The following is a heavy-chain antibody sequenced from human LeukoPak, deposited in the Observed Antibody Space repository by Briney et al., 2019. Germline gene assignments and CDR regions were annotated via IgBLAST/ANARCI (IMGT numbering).Heavy chain of an antibody. D-gene: IGHD4-11*01. CDR1: GYTFTSYY. Sequence: ASVKVSCKASGYTFTSYYMHWVRQAPGQGLEWMGIISPSGGSTSYAQKFQGRVTMTRDMSTSTVYMELSNLRSEDTAVYYCARMYSNYVFDYWGQGTLVTVSS. CDR3: ARMYSNYVFDY. V-gene: IGHV1-46*01. CDR2: ISPSGGST. J-gene: IGHJ4*02.